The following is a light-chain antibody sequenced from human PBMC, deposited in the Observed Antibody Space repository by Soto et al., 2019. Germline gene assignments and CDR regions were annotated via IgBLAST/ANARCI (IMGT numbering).Light chain of an antibody. CDR1: QSVSSN. V-gene: IGKV3-15*01. CDR2: GAS. J-gene: IGKJ1*01. CDR3: HQYNNGRPWA. Sequence: RVMRHSPATLSXXPGEXATLXXRXSQSVSSNLAWYQQKPGQAPRLLIYGASTRATGIPARFSGGRSGTEFNLTISSLQAEDYAVNYCHQYNNGRPWAFCQGAELDIK.